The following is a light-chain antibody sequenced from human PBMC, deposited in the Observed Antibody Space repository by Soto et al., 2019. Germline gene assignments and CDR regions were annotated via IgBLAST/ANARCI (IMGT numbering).Light chain of an antibody. J-gene: IGKJ4*01. CDR3: QQSLSTPPT. CDR2: AAS. Sequence: DIQMTQSPFSLSASVGDRVTITCRASHSINSYLNWYQQKPGKAPKLLIYAASSLQSGVPSRFSGSGFGTDFTLTISSLQLEDFATYYCQQSLSTPPTFGGGTKVEIK. V-gene: IGKV1-39*01. CDR1: HSINSY.